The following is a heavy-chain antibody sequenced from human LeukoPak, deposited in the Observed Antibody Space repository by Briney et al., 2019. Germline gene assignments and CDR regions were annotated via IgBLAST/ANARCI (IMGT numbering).Heavy chain of an antibody. CDR1: GVTFSSYA. CDR3: ARDSTLYYYDSSGYSFDY. V-gene: IGHV1-69*04. CDR2: IIPILGIA. D-gene: IGHD3-22*01. J-gene: IGHJ4*02. Sequence: SVKVSCKPSGVTFSSYAISWVRQSPGQGLEWMGRIIPILGIANYAQKFQGRVTITADKSTSTAYMELSSLRSEDTAVYYCARDSTLYYYDSSGYSFDYWGQGTLVTVSS.